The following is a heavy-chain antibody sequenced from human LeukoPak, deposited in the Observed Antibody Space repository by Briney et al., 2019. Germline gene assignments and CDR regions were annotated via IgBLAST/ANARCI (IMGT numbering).Heavy chain of an antibody. CDR1: GYSISSGYY. CDR2: IYHSGST. CDR3: ATERRYCSNGVCCPTASDY. V-gene: IGHV4-38-2*02. D-gene: IGHD2-8*01. J-gene: IGHJ4*02. Sequence: SETLSLTCTVSGYSISSGYYWGWIRQPPGKGLEWIGSIYHSGSTYYNPSLKSRVTISVDTSKNQFSLKLSSVTAADTAVYYCATERRYCSNGVCCPTASDYWGQGTLVTVSS.